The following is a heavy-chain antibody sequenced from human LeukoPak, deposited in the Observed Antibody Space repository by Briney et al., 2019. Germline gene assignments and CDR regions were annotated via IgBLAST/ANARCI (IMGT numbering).Heavy chain of an antibody. V-gene: IGHV4-59*01. CDR1: GGSISRYY. CDR3: AREADPYHDFWSGYYDVFDI. D-gene: IGHD3-3*01. Sequence: SETLSLTCTVSGGSISRYYWSWIRQPPGKGLEWIGYIYYSGSTNYNPSLKSRVTISVDTSKNQFSLKLSSVTAADTPVYYCAREADPYHDFWSGYYDVFDIWGQGTMVTVSS. J-gene: IGHJ3*02. CDR2: IYYSGST.